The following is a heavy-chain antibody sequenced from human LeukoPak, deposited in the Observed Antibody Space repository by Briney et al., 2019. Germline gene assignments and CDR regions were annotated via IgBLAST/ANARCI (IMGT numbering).Heavy chain of an antibody. D-gene: IGHD3-3*01. V-gene: IGHV4-34*01. Sequence: SETLSLTCAVYGGSFSGYYWSWIRQPPGKGLDWSGEINHSVSTNYNPSLKTRVTISVDTSKNQFSLKLSSVTAAHTAGYYCARGQDFWSGHRVPGKFHPWGQATLATVSS. J-gene: IGHJ5*02. CDR3: ARGQDFWSGHRVPGKFHP. CDR1: GGSFSGYY. CDR2: INHSVST.